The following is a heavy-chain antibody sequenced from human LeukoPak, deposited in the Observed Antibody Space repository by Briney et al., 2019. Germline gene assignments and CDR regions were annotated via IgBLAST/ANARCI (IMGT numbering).Heavy chain of an antibody. CDR1: GFTFSSYG. J-gene: IGHJ6*02. D-gene: IGHD3-10*01. CDR3: ARDSGNGMDV. V-gene: IGHV3-33*01. CDR2: MWYDGSNK. Sequence: VGSLRLSCAASGFTFSSYGMHWVRQAPGKGLEWVAVMWYDGSNKYYADSVEGRFTISRDKSKNTLYLQMNSLRAEDTAVYCCARDSGNGMDVRGQGTTVTVSS.